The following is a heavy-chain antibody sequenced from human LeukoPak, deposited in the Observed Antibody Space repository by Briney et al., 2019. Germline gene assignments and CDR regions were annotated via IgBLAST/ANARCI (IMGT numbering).Heavy chain of an antibody. J-gene: IGHJ5*02. V-gene: IGHV4-59*12. CDR1: GGSISSYY. Sequence: SETLSLTCTVSGGSISSYYWNWIRQPPGKGLEWIGYISYSGSTNYNPSLKSRVTISLGTSKNQFSLKLSSVTAADTAVYYCVTEPGYCTGGRCYGGWFDPWGQGTLVTVSS. CDR3: VTEPGYCTGGRCYGGWFDP. D-gene: IGHD2-15*01. CDR2: ISYSGST.